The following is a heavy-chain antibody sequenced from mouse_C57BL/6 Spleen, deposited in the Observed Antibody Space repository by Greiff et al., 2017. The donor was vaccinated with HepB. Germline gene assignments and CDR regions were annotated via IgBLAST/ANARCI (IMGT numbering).Heavy chain of an antibody. V-gene: IGHV1-22*01. Sequence: EVQLQQSGPELVKPGASVKMSCKASGYTFTDYNMHWVKQSHGKSLEWIGYINPNNGGTSYNQKFRGKATLTVNKSSSTAYMELRSLTSEDSAVYYCARSRNHPFDYWGQGTTLTVSS. D-gene: IGHD2-1*01. CDR3: ARSRNHPFDY. CDR1: GYTFTDYN. J-gene: IGHJ2*01. CDR2: INPNNGGT.